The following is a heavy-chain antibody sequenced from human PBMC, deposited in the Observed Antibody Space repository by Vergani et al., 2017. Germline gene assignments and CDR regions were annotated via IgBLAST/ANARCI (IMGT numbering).Heavy chain of an antibody. CDR2: IYYSGST. CDR3: ARPSAPGDYDALDI. Sequence: QLQLHKSGPGLVKPSETLSLTCTLSGGSISSSSHFWGWLRQTPGKGLEWIGTIYYSGSTYYNPSLKSRVTISVDTSKNQFSLKLNSVTAADTAVYHCARPSAPGDYDALDIWGQGTMVTVSS. D-gene: IGHD4-17*01. CDR1: GGSISSSSHF. J-gene: IGHJ3*02. V-gene: IGHV4-39*01.